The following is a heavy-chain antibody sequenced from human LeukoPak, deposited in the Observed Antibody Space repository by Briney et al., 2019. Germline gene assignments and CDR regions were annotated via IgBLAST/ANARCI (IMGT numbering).Heavy chain of an antibody. CDR3: ARGLGEVPFDY. CDR1: GENFRTSG. V-gene: IGHV1-69*01. J-gene: IGHJ4*02. Sequence: SVTVSCKTSGENFRTSGISWVRQAPGQGLEWLGGIVPIFGIPSYAQNFQGRVMIVADESTRTVYLEVRNLRSEDTAVFFCARGLGEVPFDYWGQGSLVTVSS. D-gene: IGHD3-16*01. CDR2: IVPIFGIP.